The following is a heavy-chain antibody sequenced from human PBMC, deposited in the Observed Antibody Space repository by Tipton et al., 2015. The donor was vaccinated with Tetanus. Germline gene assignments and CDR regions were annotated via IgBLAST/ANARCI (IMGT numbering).Heavy chain of an antibody. Sequence: QVQLVQSGVEVKKPGASVRVSCKASGYSFNSYAISWVRQAPGQGLEWVGWISTYNDETKYAEKFQGRVTLTKDARTNMAYMELRSLTSDDTAVYFCARGHSPLYNWNFGYFDFWGQGTLVTVSS. J-gene: IGHJ4*02. CDR1: GYSFNSYA. V-gene: IGHV1-18*01. CDR2: ISTYNDET. D-gene: IGHD1-7*01. CDR3: ARGHSPLYNWNFGYFDF.